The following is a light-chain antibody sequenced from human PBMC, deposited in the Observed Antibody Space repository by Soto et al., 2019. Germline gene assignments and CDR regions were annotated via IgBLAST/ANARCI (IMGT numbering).Light chain of an antibody. CDR1: QSVSSSY. CDR3: QQYGSSPPWT. Sequence: EIVLTQSPGTLSLSPGERATLSCRASQSVSSSYLAWYQQKPGQAPRLLIYGASTRATGLPARFSGSGSGTEFTLIISSLQSEDFAVYYCQQYGSSPPWTFGQGTKVDIK. CDR2: GAS. V-gene: IGKV3-20*01. J-gene: IGKJ1*01.